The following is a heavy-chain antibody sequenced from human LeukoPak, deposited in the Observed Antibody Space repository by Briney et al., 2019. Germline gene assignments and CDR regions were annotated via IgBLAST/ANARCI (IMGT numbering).Heavy chain of an antibody. CDR3: AKDDGGHCSRTSCGDAYDI. V-gene: IGHV3-23*01. J-gene: IGHJ3*02. D-gene: IGHD2-2*01. Sequence: GGSLRLSCAVSGFTFSNEAMGWVRQLRGGGLEWVSTISPGGGTTYYAESMKGRFTISRDTSNNTLQLQMNSLRAEDAAVYFCAKDDGGHCSRTSCGDAYDIWGQGTMVTVAS. CDR2: ISPGGGTT. CDR1: GFTFSNEA.